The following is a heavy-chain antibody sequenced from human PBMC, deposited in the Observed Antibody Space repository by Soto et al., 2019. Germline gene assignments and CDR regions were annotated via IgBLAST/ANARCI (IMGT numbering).Heavy chain of an antibody. J-gene: IGHJ4*02. V-gene: IGHV1-2*02. CDR2: INPNTCGT. Sequence: CVRQAPGQGLERMGWINPNTCGTNYAQQFQGRVTMTRDTSISTAYMELSRLRSDDTALYYCARDTRISAAGTLDYWGPGTLVTVSS. CDR3: ARDTRISAAGTLDY. D-gene: IGHD6-13*01.